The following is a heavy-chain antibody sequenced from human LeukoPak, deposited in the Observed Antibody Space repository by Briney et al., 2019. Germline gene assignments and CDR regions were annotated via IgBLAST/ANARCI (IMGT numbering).Heavy chain of an antibody. CDR1: GFTFSSYA. CDR3: AKRYDNSGYYPPDAFDI. CDR2: ISGSGGST. J-gene: IGHJ3*02. D-gene: IGHD3-22*01. V-gene: IGHV3-23*01. Sequence: SGGSLRLSCAASGFTFSSYAMSWVRQAPGKGLEWVSAISGSGGSTYYADSVKGRFTVSRDNSKNTLYLQMNSLRAEDTAVYYCAKRYDNSGYYPPDAFDIWGQGTMVTVSS.